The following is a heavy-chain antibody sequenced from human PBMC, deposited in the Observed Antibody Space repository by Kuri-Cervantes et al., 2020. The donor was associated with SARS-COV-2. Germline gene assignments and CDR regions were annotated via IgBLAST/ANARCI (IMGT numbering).Heavy chain of an antibody. J-gene: IGHJ4*02. Sequence: LSLTCAAPGFTFSSYWMHWVRQAPGKGLVWDSRINSDGSSTSYADSVKGRFTISRDNAKNTLYLQMNSLRAEDTAVYYCARDRTILDYFDYWGQGTLVTVSS. CDR1: GFTFSSYW. CDR3: ARDRTILDYFDY. D-gene: IGHD3-9*01. V-gene: IGHV3-74*01. CDR2: INSDGSST.